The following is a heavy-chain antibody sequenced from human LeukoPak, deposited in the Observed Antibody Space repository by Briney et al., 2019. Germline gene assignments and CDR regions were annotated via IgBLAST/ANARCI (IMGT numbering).Heavy chain of an antibody. D-gene: IGHD4-17*01. Sequence: SETLSLTCTVWGGSISSYYWSWIRHPAGKGLEWIGRIYTSGSTNYNPSLQSRVTMAVDTSKNQFSLKLSSVTAADTAVYYRASGTTVTGNDAFDIWGQGTMVTVSS. V-gene: IGHV4-4*07. CDR1: GGSISSYY. CDR3: ASGTTVTGNDAFDI. CDR2: IYTSGST. J-gene: IGHJ3*02.